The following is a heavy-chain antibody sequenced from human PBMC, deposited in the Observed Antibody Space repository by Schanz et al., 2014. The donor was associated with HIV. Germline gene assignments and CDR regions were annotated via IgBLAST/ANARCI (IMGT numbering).Heavy chain of an antibody. J-gene: IGHJ4*02. CDR1: GFIFSNYG. CDR3: ARETGGSGWYTLDY. Sequence: GPLGGSGGGVVQPGGALRLSCAVSGFIFSNYGMHWVRQAPGKGLEGADVISYDGSNKYYADSVKGRFTIARDNSKNTLYLQMNSLRAEDTAMYFCARETGGSGWYTLDYWGQGTLIAVSS. D-gene: IGHD6-19*01. V-gene: IGHV3-30*03. CDR2: ISYDGSNK.